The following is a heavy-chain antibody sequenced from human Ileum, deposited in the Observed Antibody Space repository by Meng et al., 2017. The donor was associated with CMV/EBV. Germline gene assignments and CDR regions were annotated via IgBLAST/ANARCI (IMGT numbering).Heavy chain of an antibody. D-gene: IGHD1-20*01. CDR1: GGSINSNNYY. Sequence: QVHRQESGPGLGKPSETLSLTCTVSGGSINSNNYYWGWIRQPPGKGLEWIGSIYYNGNTPYNPSLKSRVTISLDTSKNQFSLRLSSVTAADTAVYYCARDITGSHFDHWGQGVLVTVSS. CDR3: ARDITGSHFDH. V-gene: IGHV4-39*07. CDR2: IYYNGNT. J-gene: IGHJ4*02.